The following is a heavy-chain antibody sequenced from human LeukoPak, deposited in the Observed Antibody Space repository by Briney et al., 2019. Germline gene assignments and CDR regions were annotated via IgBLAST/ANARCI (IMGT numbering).Heavy chain of an antibody. CDR3: ARAIAAAARGWFDP. Sequence: ASVKVSCKASGYTFTGYYMYWVRQAPGQGLEWMGWINPNSGGTNYAQKFQGRVTMTRDTSISTAYMELSRLRSDDTAVYYCARAIAAAARGWFDPWGQGTLVTVSS. CDR1: GYTFTGYY. J-gene: IGHJ5*02. CDR2: INPNSGGT. V-gene: IGHV1-2*02. D-gene: IGHD6-13*01.